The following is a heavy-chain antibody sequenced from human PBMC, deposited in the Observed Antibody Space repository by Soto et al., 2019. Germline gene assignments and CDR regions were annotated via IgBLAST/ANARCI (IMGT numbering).Heavy chain of an antibody. Sequence: EVQLVESGGDLVQPGGSLRLSCTVSGLTLSKYWMTWVRQAPGKGLEWVDNIKHDGSEQYDVDSVKGRFTLSRDNAKHSLFLQMDSLRVDDTAVYYCASGPRSPGYLGLAVWGQGTTVTVSS. D-gene: IGHD5-18*01. CDR1: GLTLSKYW. V-gene: IGHV3-7*03. CDR2: IKHDGSEQ. J-gene: IGHJ6*02. CDR3: ASGPRSPGYLGLAV.